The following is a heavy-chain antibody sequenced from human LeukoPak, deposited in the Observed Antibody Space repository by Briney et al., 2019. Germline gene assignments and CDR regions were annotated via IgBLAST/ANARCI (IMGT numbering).Heavy chain of an antibody. CDR3: ARDDLGIGSRGGGDY. CDR1: GYTFTNYG. Sequence: ASVKVSCKASGYTFTNYGISWVRQAPGQGLEWMGWISAYNGNTNYAPKLQDRVTMTTDTSTSTAYTELRSLGSDDTAVYYCARDDLGIGSRGGGDYWGQGTLVTVSS. V-gene: IGHV1-18*01. D-gene: IGHD7-27*01. J-gene: IGHJ4*02. CDR2: ISAYNGNT.